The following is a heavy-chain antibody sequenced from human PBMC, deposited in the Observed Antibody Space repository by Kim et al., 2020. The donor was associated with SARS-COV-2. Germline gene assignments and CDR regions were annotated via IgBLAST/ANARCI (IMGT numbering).Heavy chain of an antibody. D-gene: IGHD1-26*01. J-gene: IGHJ4*02. Sequence: SVKVSCKASGGTFSSYAISWVRQAPGQGLEWMGGIIPIFGTANYAQKFQGRVTITADESTSTAYMELSSLRSEDTAVYYCASHSFLVGATGVDFDYWGQGTLVTVSS. CDR3: ASHSFLVGATGVDFDY. CDR1: GGTFSSYA. CDR2: IIPIFGTA. V-gene: IGHV1-69*13.